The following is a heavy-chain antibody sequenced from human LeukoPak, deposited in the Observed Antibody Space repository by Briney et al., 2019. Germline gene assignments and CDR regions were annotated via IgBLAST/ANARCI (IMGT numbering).Heavy chain of an antibody. CDR3: AREHCSSTSCYRGQFDY. D-gene: IGHD2-2*01. J-gene: IGHJ4*02. CDR2: IYYSGST. Sequence: SETLSLTCTVSGGSLSSYYWSWIRQPPGKGLEWIGYIYYSGSTNYNPSLKSRVTISVDTSKNQFSLKLSSVTAADTAVYYCAREHCSSTSCYRGQFDYWGQGTLVTVSS. CDR1: GGSLSSYY. V-gene: IGHV4-59*01.